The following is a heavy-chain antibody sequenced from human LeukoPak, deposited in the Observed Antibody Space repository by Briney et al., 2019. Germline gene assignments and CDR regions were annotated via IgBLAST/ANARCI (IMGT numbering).Heavy chain of an antibody. J-gene: IGHJ5*02. V-gene: IGHV4-4*07. CDR1: GGSISSYY. Sequence: SETLSLTCTVSGGSISSYYWSWIRQPAGKGLEWIGRIYTSGSTNYNPSLKSRVTMSVDTSKNQFSLKLSSVTAADTAVYYCARAQDIVLMVYAPNWFDPWGQGTLATVSS. CDR3: ARAQDIVLMVYAPNWFDP. CDR2: IYTSGST. D-gene: IGHD2-8*01.